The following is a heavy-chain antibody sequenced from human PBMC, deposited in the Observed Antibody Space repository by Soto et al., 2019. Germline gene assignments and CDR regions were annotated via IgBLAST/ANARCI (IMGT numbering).Heavy chain of an antibody. CDR2: ISYDGSNK. CDR3: AKVKGQWLVNYYYGMDV. D-gene: IGHD6-19*01. V-gene: IGHV3-30*18. CDR1: GFTFSSYG. J-gene: IGHJ6*02. Sequence: SLRLSCAASGFTFSSYGMHWVRQAPGKGLEWVAVISYDGSNKYYADSVKGRFTISRDNSKNTLYLQMNSLRAEDTAVYYCAKVKGQWLVNYYYGMDVWGQGTTVTVSS.